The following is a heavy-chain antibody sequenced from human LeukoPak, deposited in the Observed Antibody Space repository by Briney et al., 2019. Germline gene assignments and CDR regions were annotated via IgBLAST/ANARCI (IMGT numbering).Heavy chain of an antibody. J-gene: IGHJ4*02. CDR2: ISYSGANS. CDR1: GFTFSGSA. D-gene: IGHD6-13*01. Sequence: GGSLRLSCAASGFTFSGSAMSWVRQAPGEGLEWVSLISYSGANSYYTDSVWGRFTISRDNSKNTLYLQMNSLRADDTAVYYCARVSGYSGTWYVDYWGQGTLVTVSS. V-gene: IGHV3-23*01. CDR3: ARVSGYSGTWYVDY.